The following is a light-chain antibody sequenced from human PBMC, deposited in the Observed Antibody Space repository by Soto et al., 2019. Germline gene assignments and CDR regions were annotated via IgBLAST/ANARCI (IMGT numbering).Light chain of an antibody. CDR1: QSVASN. CDR3: QQRSNWPWT. Sequence: EIVMTQSPASLSVSPGERVTLSCRASQSVASNLAWYQQKPGQAPRLLIYDASSRATGIPDRFSGGGSGTDFTLTISSLEPEDFAVYYCQQRSNWPWTFGQGTKVDIK. CDR2: DAS. V-gene: IGKV3-11*01. J-gene: IGKJ1*01.